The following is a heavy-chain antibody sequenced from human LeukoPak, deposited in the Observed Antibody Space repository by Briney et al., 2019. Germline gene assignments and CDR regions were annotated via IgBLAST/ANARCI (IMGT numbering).Heavy chain of an antibody. V-gene: IGHV3-23*01. Sequence: GGALRLACAASGLNVNKYDMAWGRQAPGKGLEWVLPITGRSDKTYSTDSAKGRFVTSRDNSKDTLYLQMNSLRAEDTALYYCAKGGWLDDLGQGALVTVSS. CDR2: ITGRSDKT. CDR3: AKGGWLDD. CDR1: GLNVNKYD. J-gene: IGHJ4*02. D-gene: IGHD6-19*01.